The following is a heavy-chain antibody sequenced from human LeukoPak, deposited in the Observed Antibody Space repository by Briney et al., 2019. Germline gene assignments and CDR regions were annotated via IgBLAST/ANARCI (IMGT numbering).Heavy chain of an antibody. D-gene: IGHD6-13*01. J-gene: IGHJ6*02. V-gene: IGHV3-23*01. CDR3: AKTADGSYYYGMDV. CDR1: GFTFSSYA. CDR2: LSGSGGST. Sequence: GGSLRLSCAASGFTFSSYAMTWVRQAPGKGLEWVSGLSGSGGSTYYADYVKGRFIISRDNSKNKLFLQMNSLRAEDTAVYYCAKTADGSYYYGMDVWGQGTTVTVSS.